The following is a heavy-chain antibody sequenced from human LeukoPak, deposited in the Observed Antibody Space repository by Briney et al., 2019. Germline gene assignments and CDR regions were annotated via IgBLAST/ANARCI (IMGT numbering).Heavy chain of an antibody. J-gene: IGHJ5*02. CDR3: AKDYGSSSTNWFDP. V-gene: IGHV3-23*01. D-gene: IGHD6-6*01. Sequence: GGSLRVSCAASGFTFSTYAMSWVRQAPGKGLEWVSAISGGGGSTYYADSVMGRFTISRDNSKNTLYLQMNSLRVEDTAVYYCAKDYGSSSTNWFDPWGQGTLVTVSS. CDR2: ISGGGGST. CDR1: GFTFSTYA.